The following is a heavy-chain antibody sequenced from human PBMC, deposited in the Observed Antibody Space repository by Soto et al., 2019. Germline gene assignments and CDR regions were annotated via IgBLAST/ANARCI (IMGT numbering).Heavy chain of an antibody. CDR2: IYYSGST. V-gene: IGHV4-59*01. J-gene: IGHJ4*02. CDR1: GGSISSYY. D-gene: IGHD2-21*01. Sequence: SQTLSLTCTVSGGSISSYYWSWIRQPPGKGLEWIGYIYYSGSTNYNPSLKSRVTISVDTSKNQFSLKLSSVTAADTAVYYCARGPYCGGDCSVGFDYWGQGTLVTVSS. CDR3: ARGPYCGGDCSVGFDY.